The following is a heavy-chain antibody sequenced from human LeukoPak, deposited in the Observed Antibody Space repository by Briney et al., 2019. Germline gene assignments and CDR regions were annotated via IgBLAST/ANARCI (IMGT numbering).Heavy chain of an antibody. CDR3: ARDPSSGSYPGSFDY. J-gene: IGHJ4*02. V-gene: IGHV3-30-3*01. CDR1: GFTFSSYA. D-gene: IGHD1-26*01. CDR2: ISYDGSNK. Sequence: GGSLRLSCAASGFTFSSYAMHWVRQAPGKGLEWVAVISYDGSNKYYADSVKGRFTISRDNSKNTLYLQMNSLRAEDAAVYYCARDPSSGSYPGSFDYWGQGTLVTVSS.